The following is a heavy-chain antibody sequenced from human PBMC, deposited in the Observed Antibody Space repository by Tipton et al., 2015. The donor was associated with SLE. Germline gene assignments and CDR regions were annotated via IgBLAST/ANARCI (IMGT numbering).Heavy chain of an antibody. V-gene: IGHV4-59*01. J-gene: IGHJ4*02. CDR1: GGSISSYY. Sequence: TLSLTCTVSGGSISSYYWGWIRQPPGKGLEFIGYNYYIWSTNYNPSLKSRVTISVDPSKNQYSLKLRSVTAADTAVYYCARQADTTMVAYFDSWGQGTVVTVSS. CDR3: ARQADTTMVAYFDS. D-gene: IGHD5-18*01. CDR2: NYYIWST.